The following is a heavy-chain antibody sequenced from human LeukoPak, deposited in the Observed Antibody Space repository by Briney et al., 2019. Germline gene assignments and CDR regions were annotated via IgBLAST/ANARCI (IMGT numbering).Heavy chain of an antibody. CDR1: GGSISSYY. CDR3: ARSSLGTYYFDY. V-gene: IGHV4-59*01. Sequence: SETLSLTCTVSGGSISSYYWSWIRQPPGKGLEWIGYIYYSGSTNYNPSLKSRVTISVDTSKNQFSLKLSSVTSADTAVYYCARSSLGTYYFDYWGQGTLVTVSS. J-gene: IGHJ4*02. CDR2: IYYSGST. D-gene: IGHD7-27*01.